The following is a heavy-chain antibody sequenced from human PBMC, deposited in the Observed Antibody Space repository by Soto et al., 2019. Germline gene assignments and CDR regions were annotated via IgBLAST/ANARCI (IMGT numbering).Heavy chain of an antibody. D-gene: IGHD3-22*01. CDR1: GGTFSSYA. V-gene: IGHV1-69*13. CDR2: IIPIFGTA. CDR3: ASGEFGITMIVVVRGEPRTIKRWAFDI. Sequence: SVKVSCKASGGTFSSYAISWVRQAPGQGLEWMGGIIPIFGTANYAQKFQGRVTITADESTSTAYMELGSLRSEDTAVYYCASGEFGITMIVVVRGEPRTIKRWAFDIWGQGTMVTVS. J-gene: IGHJ3*02.